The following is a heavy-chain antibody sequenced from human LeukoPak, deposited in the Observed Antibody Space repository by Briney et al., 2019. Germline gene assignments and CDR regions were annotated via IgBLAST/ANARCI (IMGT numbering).Heavy chain of an antibody. V-gene: IGHV3-33*08. CDR2: IWYDGSNK. J-gene: IGHJ4*02. Sequence: HAGGSLRLSCAASGFTFSSYWMSWVRQAPGKGLEWVAVIWYDGSNKYYADSVKGRFTISRDNSKNTLYLQMNSLRAEDTAVYYCARDVVTFDYWGQGTLVTVSS. D-gene: IGHD2/OR15-2a*01. CDR3: ARDVVTFDY. CDR1: GFTFSSYW.